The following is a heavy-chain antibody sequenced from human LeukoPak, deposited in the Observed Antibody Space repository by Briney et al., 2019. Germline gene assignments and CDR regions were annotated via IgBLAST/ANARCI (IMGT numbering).Heavy chain of an antibody. V-gene: IGHV3-23*01. D-gene: IGHD7-27*01. Sequence: GGSLKLSCTASGFTFSSYTMSWVRQAPGKGLKWVSTITTGGPNTYYADSVKGRFTVSRDDSKNTLYLQMNSLRAEDTAVYYCAKDGGLWVSAHWGDSWGRGTLVTVSS. CDR3: AKDGGLWVSAHWGDS. CDR2: ITTGGPNT. J-gene: IGHJ4*02. CDR1: GFTFSSYT.